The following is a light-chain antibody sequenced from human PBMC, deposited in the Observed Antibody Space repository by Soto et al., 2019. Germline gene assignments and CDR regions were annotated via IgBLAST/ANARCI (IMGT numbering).Light chain of an antibody. CDR3: SSYTSSSPLV. CDR2: EVS. V-gene: IGLV2-14*01. J-gene: IGLJ3*02. Sequence: QSALTQPASVSGSPGQSITISCTGTSSDVGGYNYVSWYQQHPGKAPKLMIFEVSNRPSGVSNRFSGSKSGNTASLTISGLQDEDDADYYCSSYTSSSPLVFGGGTKLTVL. CDR1: SSDVGGYNY.